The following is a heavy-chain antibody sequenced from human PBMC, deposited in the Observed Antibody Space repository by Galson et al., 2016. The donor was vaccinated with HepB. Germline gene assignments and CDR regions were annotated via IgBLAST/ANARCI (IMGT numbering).Heavy chain of an antibody. CDR3: ARSYLLGRGFGW. D-gene: IGHD7-27*01. CDR2: TFYRSNWQN. CDR1: GVSVSSNSAG. Sequence: CAISGVSVSSNSAGWNWIRQSPSRGLEWLGRTFYRSNWQNDYAESVKSRITINPDTSKNQFSLQLNSVTPEDTAVYYCARSYLLGRGFGWWGQGTLVTVSS. V-gene: IGHV6-1*01. J-gene: IGHJ4*02.